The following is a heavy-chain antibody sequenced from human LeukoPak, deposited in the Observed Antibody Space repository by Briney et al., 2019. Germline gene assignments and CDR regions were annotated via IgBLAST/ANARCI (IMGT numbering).Heavy chain of an antibody. CDR2: IDYSSNSI. D-gene: IGHD3-10*01. Sequence: TGGSLRLSCAASGFTFSSYAMHWVRQAPGKGLEWVSYIDYSSNSIYYADSVKGRFTISRDNAKNSLHLQMNSLRAEDTAVYYCARDPLVRSPYYFDYWGQGTLVTVSS. V-gene: IGHV3-48*01. CDR3: ARDPLVRSPYYFDY. CDR1: GFTFSSYA. J-gene: IGHJ4*02.